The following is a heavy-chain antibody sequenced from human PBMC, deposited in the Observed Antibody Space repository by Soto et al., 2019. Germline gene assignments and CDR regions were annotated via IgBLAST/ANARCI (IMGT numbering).Heavy chain of an antibody. D-gene: IGHD3-3*01. CDR1: GGTFSSYA. CDR2: IIPIFGTA. J-gene: IGHJ6*02. V-gene: IGHV1-69*13. CDR3: ARGPQYYDFWSGLQTKYGMDV. Sequence: GASVKVSCKASGGTFSSYAISWVRQAPGQGLEWMGGIIPIFGTANYAQKFQGRVTITADESTSTAYMELSSLRSEDTAVYYCARGPQYYDFWSGLQTKYGMDVWGQGTTVTVSS.